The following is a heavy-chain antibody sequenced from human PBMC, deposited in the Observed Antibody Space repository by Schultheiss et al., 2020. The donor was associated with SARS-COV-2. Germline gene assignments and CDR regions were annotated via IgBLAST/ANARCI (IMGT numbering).Heavy chain of an antibody. CDR2: INHSGST. J-gene: IGHJ6*04. Sequence: SETLSLTCTVSGGSISSYYWSWIRQPAGKGLEWIGEINHSGSTNYNPSLKSRVTISVDTSKNQFSLKLSSVTAADTAVYYCARVSPYDYGDYIAGDVWGKGTTVTVSS. D-gene: IGHD4-17*01. V-gene: IGHV4-59*08. CDR3: ARVSPYDYGDYIAGDV. CDR1: GGSISSYY.